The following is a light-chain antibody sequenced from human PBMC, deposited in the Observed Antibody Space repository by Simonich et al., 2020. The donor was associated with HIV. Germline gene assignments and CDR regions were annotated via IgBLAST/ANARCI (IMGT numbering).Light chain of an antibody. V-gene: IGLV8-61*01. CDR1: SGSVSPSYY. J-gene: IGLJ2*01. CDR2: YTN. Sequence: QTVVTQEPSFSVSPGGTVTLTCGLSSGSVSPSYYPIWYPQTPGQAPRTLIYYTNTRSSRVPDRFSGSILGNKAALTITGAQADDESDYYCVLYMSSGISVFGGGTKLTVL. CDR3: VLYMSSGISV.